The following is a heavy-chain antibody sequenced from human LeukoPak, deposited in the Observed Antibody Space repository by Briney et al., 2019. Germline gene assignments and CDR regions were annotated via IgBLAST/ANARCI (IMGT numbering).Heavy chain of an antibody. CDR2: IYYSGSA. Sequence: SETLSLTCTVSGGSISSYYWTWIRQPPGKGLEWIGYIYYSGSAKYNPSLKSRVTISVDTSKNQFSLKLSSVTAGDTAVYYCARAPGIAAAGTHFDFWGQGTLVTVSS. J-gene: IGHJ4*02. V-gene: IGHV4-59*01. CDR1: GGSISSYY. CDR3: ARAPGIAAAGTHFDF. D-gene: IGHD6-13*01.